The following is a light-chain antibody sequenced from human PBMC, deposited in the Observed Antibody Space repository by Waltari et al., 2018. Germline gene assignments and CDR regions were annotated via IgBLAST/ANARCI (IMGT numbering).Light chain of an antibody. CDR2: AAS. J-gene: IGKJ1*01. CDR1: KSIGYY. CDR3: QQSYSIPLT. Sequence: DIQMTQSQSSLSASVGDRVTITCRASKSIGYYLNWFQQKPGKPPKVLIFAASGLQSGVPSRFSGSGSGTDFTLTITSLHPEDFATYYCQQSYSIPLTFGQGTKVEIK. V-gene: IGKV1-39*01.